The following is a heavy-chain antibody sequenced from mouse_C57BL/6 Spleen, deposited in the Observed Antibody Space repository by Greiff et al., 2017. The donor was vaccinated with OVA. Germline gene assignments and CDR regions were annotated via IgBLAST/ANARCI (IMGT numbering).Heavy chain of an antibody. V-gene: IGHV1-75*01. D-gene: IGHD1-1*01. Sequence: VQLQQSGPELVKPGASVKISCKASGYTFTDYYINWVKQRPGQGLEWIGWIFPGSGSTYYNEKFKGKATLTVDKSSSTAYMLLSSLTSEDSAVYFCARSPYYGSSYGYFDVWGTGTTVTVSS. J-gene: IGHJ1*03. CDR2: IFPGSGST. CDR1: GYTFTDYY. CDR3: ARSPYYGSSYGYFDV.